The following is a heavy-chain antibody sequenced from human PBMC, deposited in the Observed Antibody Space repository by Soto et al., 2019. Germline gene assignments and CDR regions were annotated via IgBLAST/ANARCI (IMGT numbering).Heavy chain of an antibody. CDR2: IYYSGSP. CDR1: GGSISRGGYY. CDR3: ARAVAVIAARPSDYYGMDV. Sequence: QVQLQESGPGLVKPSQTLSLTCTVSGGSISRGGYYWSWIRPHPGKGLAWIGYIYYSGSPYYNPSPTSRVTISVDSSKNQCSLRVRSVTAAATAVYYCARAVAVIAARPSDYYGMDVWGEGTTFAFSS. D-gene: IGHD6-6*01. J-gene: IGHJ6*04. V-gene: IGHV4-31*03.